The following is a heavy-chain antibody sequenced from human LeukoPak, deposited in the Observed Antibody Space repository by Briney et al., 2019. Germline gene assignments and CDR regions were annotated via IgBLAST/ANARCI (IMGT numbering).Heavy chain of an antibody. V-gene: IGHV1-69*13. CDR3: AREGLGQLVRGAYHYYYYMGV. Sequence: SVKVSCKASGGTFSSYAISWVRQAPGQGLEWMGGIIPIFGTANYAQKFQGRVTITADESTSAAYMGLSSLRSEDTAVYYCAREGLGQLVRGAYHYYYYMGVWGKGTTVTVSS. CDR1: GGTFSSYA. CDR2: IIPIFGTA. D-gene: IGHD6-6*01. J-gene: IGHJ6*03.